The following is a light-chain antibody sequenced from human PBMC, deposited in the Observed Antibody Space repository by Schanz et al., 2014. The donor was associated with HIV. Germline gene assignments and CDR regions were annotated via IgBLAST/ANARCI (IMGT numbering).Light chain of an antibody. CDR1: QDIRDD. CDR2: GAS. V-gene: IGKV1-17*01. J-gene: IGKJ2*01. CDR3: QQYNDGSYT. Sequence: DIQMTQSPSTLSASVGDRVTITCRASQDIRDDLGWYQQKPGRAPKRLIYGASSLQSGAPSRFSGSGSGTEFTLSISSLQPEDFATYYCQQYNDGSYTFGQGTKLEIK.